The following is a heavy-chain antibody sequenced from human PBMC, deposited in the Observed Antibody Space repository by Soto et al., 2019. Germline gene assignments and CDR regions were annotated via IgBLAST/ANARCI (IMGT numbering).Heavy chain of an antibody. CDR3: ARYCSGGSCDSNTAFDI. Sequence: ASVKVSCEASGYTFTGYYMHRVRQAPGQRREWMGWINPNSGGTSYAQKFQGRVTMAADTSTKTVYMELRSLRSDDTAVYYCARYCSGGSCDSNTAFDIWGQGTMVTVSS. D-gene: IGHD2-15*01. CDR2: INPNSGGT. V-gene: IGHV1-2*02. CDR1: GYTFTGYY. J-gene: IGHJ3*02.